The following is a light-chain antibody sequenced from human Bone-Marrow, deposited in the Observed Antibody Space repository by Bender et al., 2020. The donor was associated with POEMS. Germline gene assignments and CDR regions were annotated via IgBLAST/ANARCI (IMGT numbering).Light chain of an antibody. Sequence: VLTQPPSASGTPGQRVTISCSGGSSNIGAHAVNWYQHLPGTAPKLLIYSSHRRPSEVPDRFSGSRSGTSASLAISGLQAADEADYHCSTYAGGNNLIFGGGTKVTVL. CDR1: SSNIGAHA. V-gene: IGLV1-44*01. CDR3: STYAGGNNLI. CDR2: SSH. J-gene: IGLJ2*01.